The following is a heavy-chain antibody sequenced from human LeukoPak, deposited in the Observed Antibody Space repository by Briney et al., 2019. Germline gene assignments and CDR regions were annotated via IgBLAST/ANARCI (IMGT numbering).Heavy chain of an antibody. Sequence: PGGSLRLSCTASGFAFDEHGMTWVRQVPGKGLEWVSGINWSGKSTSYGDPVRGRFTISRDNAKNSLSLQMDSLRAEDTALYYCARAPITSPFYFDYWGQGTLVTVSS. CDR1: GFAFDEHG. D-gene: IGHD2-2*01. J-gene: IGHJ4*02. V-gene: IGHV3-20*04. CDR2: INWSGKST. CDR3: ARAPITSPFYFDY.